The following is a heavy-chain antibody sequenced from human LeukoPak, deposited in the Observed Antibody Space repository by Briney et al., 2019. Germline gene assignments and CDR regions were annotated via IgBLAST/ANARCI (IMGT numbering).Heavy chain of an antibody. Sequence: GGSLRLSCGGAGFYSIPSAMICVRQAPGKGLEWVSGISGDASVSKDADSVKGRFNISRDNSKNTLYLQLNSLRVEDTAIYYCTNACSSSLYGDAFHIWGQGTMVTVSP. V-gene: IGHV3-23*01. CDR3: TNACSSSLYGDAFHI. D-gene: IGHD2-2*01. CDR1: GFYSIPSA. J-gene: IGHJ3*02. CDR2: ISGDASVS.